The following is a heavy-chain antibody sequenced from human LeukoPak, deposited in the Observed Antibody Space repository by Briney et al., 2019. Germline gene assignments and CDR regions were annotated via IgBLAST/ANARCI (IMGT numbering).Heavy chain of an antibody. CDR1: GFTFSSYA. J-gene: IGHJ5*02. CDR2: ISGSGGST. CDR3: AKSGIAVGYCSGGSCYPNWFDP. D-gene: IGHD2-15*01. V-gene: IGHV3-23*01. Sequence: GGSLRLSCAASGFTFSSYAMSWVRQAPGKGLEWVSAISGSGGSTYYADSVKGRFTISRDNSKNTLYLQMNSLRAEDTAVYYCAKSGIAVGYCSGGSCYPNWFDPWGQGTLVTVSS.